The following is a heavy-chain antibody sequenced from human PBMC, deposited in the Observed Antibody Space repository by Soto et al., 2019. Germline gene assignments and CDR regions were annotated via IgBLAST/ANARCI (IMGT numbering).Heavy chain of an antibody. V-gene: IGHV4-59*07. CDR1: GDSMSTYY. CDR3: ARGRFDYIWGSPAPYLDY. D-gene: IGHD3-16*01. CDR2: IYNSAST. J-gene: IGHJ4*02. Sequence: SDTLYLSCTVCGDSMSTYYCTGSRQPPGKGLEWIGYIYNSASTKYNPSLKSRVTISVDTSKNQFSLKLSSVTAADTAVFYCARGRFDYIWGSPAPYLDYWGQGALVTVHS.